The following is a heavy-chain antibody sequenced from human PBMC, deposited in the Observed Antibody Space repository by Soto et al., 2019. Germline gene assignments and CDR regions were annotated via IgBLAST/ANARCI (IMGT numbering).Heavy chain of an antibody. CDR2: IYYSGST. V-gene: IGHV4-39*01. CDR3: ASSSAVVVYACDY. D-gene: IGHD2-8*02. CDR1: GGSISSSSYY. J-gene: IGHJ4*02. Sequence: PSETLSLTCTVSGGSISSSSYYWGWIRQPPGKGLEWIGSIYYSGSTYYNRSLKSRVTISVDTSKNQFSLKLSSVTAADTAVYYCASSSAVVVYACDYWGQGTLVTVSS.